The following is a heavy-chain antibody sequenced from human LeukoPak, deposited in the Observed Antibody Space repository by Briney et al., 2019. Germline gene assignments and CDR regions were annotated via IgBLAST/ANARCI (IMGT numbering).Heavy chain of an antibody. V-gene: IGHV3-7*03. CDR2: IKQDGSEK. CDR3: ATHQKRRFDY. J-gene: IGHJ4*02. CDR1: GFTFTSYW. Sequence: GGSLRLSCAASGFTFTSYWMHWVRQAPGKGLEWVANIKQDGSEKYYVDSVKGRFTISRDNAKNSLYLQMNSLRAEDAAVYYCATHQKRRFDYWGQGTLVTVSS.